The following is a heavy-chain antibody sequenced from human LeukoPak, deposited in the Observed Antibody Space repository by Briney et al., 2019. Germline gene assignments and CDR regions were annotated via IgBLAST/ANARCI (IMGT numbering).Heavy chain of an antibody. V-gene: IGHV4-34*01. Sequence: SETLSLTCTVSGGSISSYYWSWIRQPPGKGLEWIGEINHSGSTNYNPSLKSRVTISVDTSKNQFSLKLSSVTAADTAVYYCARQRVGYDSSGYYSPFDYWGQGTLVTVSS. J-gene: IGHJ4*02. CDR1: GGSISSYY. CDR3: ARQRVGYDSSGYYSPFDY. CDR2: INHSGST. D-gene: IGHD3-22*01.